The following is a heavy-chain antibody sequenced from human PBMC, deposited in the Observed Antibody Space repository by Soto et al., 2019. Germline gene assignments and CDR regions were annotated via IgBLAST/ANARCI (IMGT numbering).Heavy chain of an antibody. J-gene: IGHJ6*02. CDR1: GGTFSSYA. Sequence: QVQLVQSGAEVKKPGSSVKVSCQASGGTFSSYAISWVRQAPGQGLEWMGGIIPIFGTANYAQKFQGRVTITADESTSTAYMELSSLRSEDTAVYYCARGESSNTGEYYGMDVWGQGTTVTVSS. V-gene: IGHV1-69*01. D-gene: IGHD3-16*01. CDR3: ARGESSNTGEYYGMDV. CDR2: IIPIFGTA.